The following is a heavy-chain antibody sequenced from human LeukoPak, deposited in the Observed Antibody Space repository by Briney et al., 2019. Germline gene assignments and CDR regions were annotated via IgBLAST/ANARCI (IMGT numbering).Heavy chain of an antibody. CDR2: ISSSSSYI. D-gene: IGHD3-9*01. Sequence: GGSLRLSCAASGFTFSSYSMNWVRQAPGKGLEWVSSISSSSSYIYYADSVKGRFTISRDNAKNSLYLQMSSLRAEDTAVYYCARGGIVYYDILTGYYPTLDYWGQGTLVTVSS. CDR3: ARGGIVYYDILTGYYPTLDY. CDR1: GFTFSSYS. J-gene: IGHJ4*02. V-gene: IGHV3-21*01.